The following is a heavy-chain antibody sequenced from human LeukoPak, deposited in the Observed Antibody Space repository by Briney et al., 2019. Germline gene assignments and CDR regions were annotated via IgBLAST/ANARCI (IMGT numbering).Heavy chain of an antibody. Sequence: GGSLRLSCAASGFTVSSNYMSWVRQAPGKGLEWVSIIYSGGSTFYADSVKGRFTISRDNSKNTLSLQMNSLRAEDTAVYYCARASIVRRIWGGKLKSSFDYWGQGTLVTVSS. J-gene: IGHJ4*02. CDR1: GFTVSSNY. CDR2: IYSGGST. V-gene: IGHV3-53*05. CDR3: ARASIVRRIWGGKLKSSFDY. D-gene: IGHD3-10*01.